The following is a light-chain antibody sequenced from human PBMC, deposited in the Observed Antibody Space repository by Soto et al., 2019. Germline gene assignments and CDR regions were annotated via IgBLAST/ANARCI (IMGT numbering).Light chain of an antibody. J-gene: IGKJ4*01. V-gene: IGKV3-11*01. CDR1: QSVNMY. CDR2: DAS. CDR3: QPRYNWPLT. Sequence: EIVLTQSPATLSLSPGERATLTCWASQSVNMYVVWYQHKPGQARRLRMYDASKRATGIPARFSGSGSGKEFTLTISSLQSEDFAVYYCQPRYNWPLTFGGGTKVDIK.